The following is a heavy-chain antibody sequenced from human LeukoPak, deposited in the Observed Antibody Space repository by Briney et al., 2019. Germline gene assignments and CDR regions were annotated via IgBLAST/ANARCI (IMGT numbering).Heavy chain of an antibody. D-gene: IGHD4-17*01. V-gene: IGHV3-23*01. CDR2: TRGGGGST. J-gene: IGHJ4*02. CDR3: AKGVMTTVIPFDY. Sequence: GGSLRLSCAPAAFTFTSYAMSWVRQAPGKGLEWLSATRGGGGSTFYADSVKGRFTISRYNSKNTLYLQMNSLRAEDTAVYYCAKGVMTTVIPFDYWGQGTLVTVSS. CDR1: AFTFTSYA.